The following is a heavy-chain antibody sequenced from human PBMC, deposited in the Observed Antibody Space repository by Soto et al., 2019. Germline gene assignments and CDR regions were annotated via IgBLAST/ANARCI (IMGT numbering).Heavy chain of an antibody. Sequence: GGSLRLSCAASGFSFSSYAMSWVRQAPGKGLEWVSAISGSGGSTYYADSVKGRFTISRDNSKNTLYLQMNSLRAEDTAVYYCAKDVNNWNYVPLNWFDPWGQGTLVTVSS. V-gene: IGHV3-23*01. D-gene: IGHD1-7*01. J-gene: IGHJ5*02. CDR1: GFSFSSYA. CDR3: AKDVNNWNYVPLNWFDP. CDR2: ISGSGGST.